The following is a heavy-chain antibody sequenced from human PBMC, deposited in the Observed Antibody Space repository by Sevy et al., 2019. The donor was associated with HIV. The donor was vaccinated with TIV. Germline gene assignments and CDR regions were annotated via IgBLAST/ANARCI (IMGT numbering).Heavy chain of an antibody. CDR3: TAAKMVYAIMGYAFDI. CDR2: INSKTDGGTT. D-gene: IGHD2-8*01. V-gene: IGHV3-15*01. Sequence: GGSLRLSCAASGFSFSNAWMSWVRLAPGKGLEWVGRINSKTDGGTTDSAAPVKGRFTISRDDSKNTLYLQMNSLKTEDTAVYYCTAAKMVYAIMGYAFDIWGQGTMVTVSS. J-gene: IGHJ3*02. CDR1: GFSFSNAW.